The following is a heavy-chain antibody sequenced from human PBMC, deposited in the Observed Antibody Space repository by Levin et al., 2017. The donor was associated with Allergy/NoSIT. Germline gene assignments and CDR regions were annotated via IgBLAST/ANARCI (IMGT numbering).Heavy chain of an antibody. D-gene: IGHD2-21*02. CDR1: GDSVSGESYY. CDR3: ASHPRFTCDWQALDY. V-gene: IGHV4-61*01. CDR2: IYHSGST. Sequence: SETLSLTCTVSGDSVSGESYYWSWIRQPPGKGLEWIGYIYHSGSTNYHPSLKSRVTISIDTSKNLLSLKLSSVTAADTPAYYCASHPRFTCDWQALDYWGQGTLVTVSS. J-gene: IGHJ4*02.